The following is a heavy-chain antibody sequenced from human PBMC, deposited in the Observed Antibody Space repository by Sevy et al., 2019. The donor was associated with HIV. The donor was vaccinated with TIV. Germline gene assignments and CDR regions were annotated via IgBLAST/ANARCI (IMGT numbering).Heavy chain of an antibody. J-gene: IGHJ4*02. Sequence: GGSLRLSCAASGYTFSKYSMSWVRQPPGKGLGWVSTLSFGCGEINYADSVKGRFTISRDNSKSSVYLQMNNLRPEDTVVYYCAREGCTKPHDYWRQGTLVTVSS. D-gene: IGHD2-8*01. CDR1: GYTFSKYS. V-gene: IGHV3-23*01. CDR3: AREGCTKPHDY. CDR2: LSFGCGEI.